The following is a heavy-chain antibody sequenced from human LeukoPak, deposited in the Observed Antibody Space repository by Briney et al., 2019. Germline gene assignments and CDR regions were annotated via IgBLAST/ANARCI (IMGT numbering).Heavy chain of an antibody. CDR1: GFTFSSCA. CDR3: AKDPTDFDSSGQTYFDY. CDR2: ISASGGTT. J-gene: IGHJ4*02. D-gene: IGHD3-22*01. Sequence: GGSLRLSSAASGFTFSSCAMSWVRQAPGKGLEWVSGISASGGTTYYADSVKGRFTISRDNSKNTLVLQLNSLRAEDTAVYYCAKDPTDFDSSGQTYFDYWGQGTLVTVSP. V-gene: IGHV3-23*01.